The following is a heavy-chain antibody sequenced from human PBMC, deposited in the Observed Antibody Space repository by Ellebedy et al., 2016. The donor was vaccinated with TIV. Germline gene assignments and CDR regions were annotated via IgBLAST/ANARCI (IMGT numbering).Heavy chain of an antibody. J-gene: IGHJ4*02. D-gene: IGHD1-26*01. CDR3: ARHVGWELPYFDY. CDR1: GASIKNDY. Sequence: SETLSLTCSVSGASIKNDYWSWIRQSPGKGLEWIGYIYYSGTTNYSPSLRSRVTISVDTSKNQFSLKLSSVTAADTAVYYCARHVGWELPYFDYWGQGTLVTVSS. CDR2: IYYSGTT. V-gene: IGHV4-59*08.